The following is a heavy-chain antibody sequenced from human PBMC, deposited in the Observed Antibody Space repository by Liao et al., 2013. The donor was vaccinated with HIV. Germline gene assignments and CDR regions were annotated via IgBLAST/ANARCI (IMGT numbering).Heavy chain of an antibody. V-gene: IGHV4-61*02. J-gene: IGHJ4*02. D-gene: IGHD2-15*01. Sequence: QLQLQESGSGLVKPSQTLSLTCAVSGGSISSGGYYWSWIRQPAGERLEWIGRISNTGSATSNRSLRSPASISRDTSKNQFSLKLTSVTAADTAVYYCARAWVRYCSGGRCYEYFDRWGQGTLVIVSS. CDR2: ISNTGSA. CDR3: ARAWVRYCSGGRCYEYFDR. CDR1: GGSISSGGYY.